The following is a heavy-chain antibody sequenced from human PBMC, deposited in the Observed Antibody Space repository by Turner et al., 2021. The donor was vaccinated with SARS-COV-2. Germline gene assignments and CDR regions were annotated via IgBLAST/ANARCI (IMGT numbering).Heavy chain of an antibody. V-gene: IGHV3-74*01. CDR1: GFTFSSYW. D-gene: IGHD2-15*01. J-gene: IGHJ4*02. CDR3: AALAAPRDY. Sequence: EEYLVQSGGGLVQPGGSMRLSCEASGFTFSSYWMHWVRQVPGKGLVWVSHLDSDGTNAAYADSVKGRFTISRDNTKNTLYLQMNSLRAEDTAVYFCAALAAPRDYWGQGTQVTVSS. CDR2: LDSDGTNA.